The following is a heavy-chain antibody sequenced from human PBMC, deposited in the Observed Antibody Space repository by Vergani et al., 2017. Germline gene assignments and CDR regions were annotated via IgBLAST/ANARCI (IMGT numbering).Heavy chain of an antibody. CDR3: ATDKVVATTFWYFDL. D-gene: IGHD1-26*01. CDR2: FDPEDGET. Sequence: QVQLVQSGAEVKKHGASVQVSCKVSGYTLTELSMHWVRQAPGKGLEGMGGFDPEDGETIYEQKFQGRVTMTEDTATDTAYMELSSLRSEATAVDYCATDKVVATTFWYFDLWGRGTLVTVSS. V-gene: IGHV1-24*01. J-gene: IGHJ2*01. CDR1: GYTLTELS.